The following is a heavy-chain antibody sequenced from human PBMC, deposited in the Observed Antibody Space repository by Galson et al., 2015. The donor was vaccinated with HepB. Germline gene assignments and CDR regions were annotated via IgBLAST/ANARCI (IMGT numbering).Heavy chain of an antibody. J-gene: IGHJ3*02. CDR3: ARVLSGSYYNGEDAFDI. CDR2: INSDGSST. D-gene: IGHD1-26*01. Sequence: SLRLSCAASGFTFSSYWMHWVRQAPGKGLVWVSRINSDGSSTSYADSVKGRFTISRDNAKNTLYLQMNSLRAEDTAVYYCARVLSGSYYNGEDAFDIWGQGTMVTVSS. V-gene: IGHV3-74*01. CDR1: GFTFSSYW.